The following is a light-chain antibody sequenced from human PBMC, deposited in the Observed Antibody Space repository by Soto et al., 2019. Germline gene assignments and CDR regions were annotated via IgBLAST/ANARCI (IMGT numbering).Light chain of an antibody. V-gene: IGKV3-20*01. Sequence: EIVLTQSPGTLSLSPGERGTLSCRASQSLTSYLAWYQQKPGQAPRLLIYGASNRATGIPDRFSGSGSGTDSPLTISMLEPEDFAVYYCQQYGSSPPTFGQGTKVEIK. CDR1: QSLTSY. CDR3: QQYGSSPPT. J-gene: IGKJ1*01. CDR2: GAS.